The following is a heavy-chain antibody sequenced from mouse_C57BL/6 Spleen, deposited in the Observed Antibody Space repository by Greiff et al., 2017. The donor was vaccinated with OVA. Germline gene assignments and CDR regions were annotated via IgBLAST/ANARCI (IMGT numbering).Heavy chain of an antibody. CDR2: IDPNSGGT. D-gene: IGHD2-4*01. V-gene: IGHV1-72*01. CDR1: GYTFTSYW. CDR3: AREGTMITTVAY. J-gene: IGHJ3*01. Sequence: QVQLKQPGAELVKPGASVKLSCKASGYTFTSYWMHWVKQRPGRGLEWIGRIDPNSGGTKYNEKFKSKATLTVDKPSSTAYMQLSSLTSEDSAVYYCAREGTMITTVAYWGQGTLVTVSA.